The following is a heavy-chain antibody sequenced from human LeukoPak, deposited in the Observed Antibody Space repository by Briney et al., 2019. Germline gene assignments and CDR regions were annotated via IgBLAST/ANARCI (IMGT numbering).Heavy chain of an antibody. CDR2: ISSGSDTI. D-gene: IGHD6-19*01. CDR1: GFTFNSYT. V-gene: IGHV3-48*01. Sequence: PGGSLRLSCAASGFTFNSYTMNWVRQAPGQGLEWVSFISSGSDTIYYADSVKGRFTISRDNAKNSLSLQMNSLRVEDTAVYYCARPAVAGLRAGGYDYWGQGTLVTVSS. CDR3: ARPAVAGLRAGGYDY. J-gene: IGHJ4*02.